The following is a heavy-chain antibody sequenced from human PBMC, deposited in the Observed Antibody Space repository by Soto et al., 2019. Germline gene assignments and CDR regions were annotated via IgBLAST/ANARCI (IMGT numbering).Heavy chain of an antibody. D-gene: IGHD3-10*01. CDR3: AREYFYGYYMDV. J-gene: IGHJ6*03. Sequence: PGGSLRLSCAASGFTFSSYAMHWVRQAPGKGLEYVSGIKKDGSEKFYSKSVKGRFTISRDNAKNSLYLQMNSLRAEDTAVYYCAREYFYGYYMDVWGKGTTVTVSS. V-gene: IGHV3-7*01. CDR1: GFTFSSYA. CDR2: IKKDGSEK.